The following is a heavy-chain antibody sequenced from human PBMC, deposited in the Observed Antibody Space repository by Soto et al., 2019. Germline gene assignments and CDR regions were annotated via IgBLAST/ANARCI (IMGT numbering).Heavy chain of an antibody. V-gene: IGHV4-39*01. CDR1: GVSISSSIYY. Sequence: SETLSLTCTVSGVSISSSIYYWGWIRQPPGKGLEWIGSIYYSGSTYYNPSLKSRVTISVDTSKNQFSLKLSSVTAADTAVYYCARPSPRYCSGGSCLEFPDAFDIWGQGTMVTVSS. CDR2: IYYSGST. J-gene: IGHJ3*02. CDR3: ARPSPRYCSGGSCLEFPDAFDI. D-gene: IGHD2-15*01.